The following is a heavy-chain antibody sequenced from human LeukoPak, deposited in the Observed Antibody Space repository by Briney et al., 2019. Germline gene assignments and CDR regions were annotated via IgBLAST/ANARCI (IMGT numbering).Heavy chain of an antibody. CDR1: GFTFSSYA. CDR3: VKDLNWTLGCDY. D-gene: IGHD1-1*01. CDR2: ISSHGGST. Sequence: GGSLRLSCSASGFTFSSYAMHWVRQAPGKGLEYVSGISSHGGSTYYADSVKDRFTISRDNSKNTLYLQVNRLRPEDTAIYYCVKDLNWTLGCDYWGQGTLVTVSS. J-gene: IGHJ4*02. V-gene: IGHV3-64D*06.